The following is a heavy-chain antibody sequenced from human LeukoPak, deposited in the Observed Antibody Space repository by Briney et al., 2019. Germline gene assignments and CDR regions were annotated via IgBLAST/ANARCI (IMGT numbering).Heavy chain of an antibody. D-gene: IGHD1/OR15-1a*01. V-gene: IGHV5-51*01. J-gene: IGHJ6*01. CDR3: ARLNTPGSYYYGLDV. CDR1: GYSFTSYW. CDR2: IYPGDSDT. Sequence: GESLKISCKGSGYSFTSYWIGWVREMPGKGLEWMGIIYPGDSDTRYSPAFQSQVTISADKSITNALLQWNSLKASDTAMYYCARLNTPGSYYYGLDVWGQGTTVSVSS.